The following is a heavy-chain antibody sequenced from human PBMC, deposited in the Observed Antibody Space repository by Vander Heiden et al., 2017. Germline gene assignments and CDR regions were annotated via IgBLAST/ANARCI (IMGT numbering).Heavy chain of an antibody. CDR2: RWYDGSKK. CDR3: AREIGATVVTPGDY. J-gene: IGHJ4*02. CDR1: GFIFSSYG. Sequence: QVQLVESGGGVVQPGRSLRLSCAASGFIFSSYGMHWVRQAPGQGLEWVAIRWYDGSKKDYADSVKGRFTISRDNSKNTLYLHMNSLRAEDTAVYYCAREIGATVVTPGDYWGQGTLVTVSS. D-gene: IGHD5-12*01. V-gene: IGHV3-33*01.